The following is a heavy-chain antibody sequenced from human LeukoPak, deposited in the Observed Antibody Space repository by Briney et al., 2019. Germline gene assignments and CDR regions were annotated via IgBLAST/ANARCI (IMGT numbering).Heavy chain of an antibody. Sequence: ASVKVSCKASGYTFTGYGISWVRQAPGQGLEWMGWISAYNGNTNYAQKLQGRVTMTTDTSTSTAYMELRSLRSDDTAVYYCARSGDDYYDSSGYSDYWGQGTLVTVSS. J-gene: IGHJ4*02. CDR1: GYTFTGYG. CDR2: ISAYNGNT. CDR3: ARSGDDYYDSSGYSDY. V-gene: IGHV1-18*01. D-gene: IGHD3-22*01.